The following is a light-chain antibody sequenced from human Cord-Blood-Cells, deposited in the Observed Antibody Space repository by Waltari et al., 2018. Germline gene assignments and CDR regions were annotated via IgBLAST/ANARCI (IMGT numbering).Light chain of an antibody. CDR3: QQYDNLPLT. CDR2: DAS. Sequence: IQMTQSPCSLSASVGDRVTITCQASPDISNYLNWYQQKPEKASTLRTYDASNLETGVPSRFSGSGSGTDFTFTISSLQPEDIATYYCQQYDNLPLTFGGVTKVEIK. CDR1: PDISNY. V-gene: IGKV1-33*01. J-gene: IGKJ4*01.